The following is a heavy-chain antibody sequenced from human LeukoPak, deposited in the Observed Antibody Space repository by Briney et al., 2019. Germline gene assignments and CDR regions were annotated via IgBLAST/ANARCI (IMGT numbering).Heavy chain of an antibody. CDR1: GYTFPSYY. D-gene: IGHD1-26*01. CDR2: INPSGCRT. J-gene: IGHJ3*02. Sequence: GSSVKVSCKASGYTFPSYYMHWVRQAPGQGLEGMGIINPSGCRTSYAQKFQGRVNIIRDTSTSTIYMELSSLTSEDTAVYFCARDSGGSYGQGAFDIWGQGTMVTVSS. CDR3: ARDSGGSYGQGAFDI. V-gene: IGHV1-46*01.